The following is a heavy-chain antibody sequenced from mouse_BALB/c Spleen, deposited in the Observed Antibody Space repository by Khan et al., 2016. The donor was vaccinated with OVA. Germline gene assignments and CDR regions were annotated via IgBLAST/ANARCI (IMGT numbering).Heavy chain of an antibody. CDR2: IYPGTGST. V-gene: IGHV1S132*01. D-gene: IGHD2-1*01. CDR1: GYTFTSYW. CDR3: ARGSDYGNFFAY. Sequence: QIQLVQSGGDLVRPGASVKLSCKTSGYTFTSYWIHWVKQRSGQGLEWIARIYPGTGSTYYNEKLKGKATLTADNSSSTAYMQLNSVKSEDSSCYLCARGSDYGNFFAYWGQGTLVTVSA. J-gene: IGHJ3*01.